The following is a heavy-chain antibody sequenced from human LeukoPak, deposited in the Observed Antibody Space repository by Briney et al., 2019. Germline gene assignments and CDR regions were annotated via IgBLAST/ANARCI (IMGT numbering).Heavy chain of an antibody. CDR3: ARDRVHFEN. V-gene: IGHV3-23*01. Sequence: GGSLRLSCAASGFTFGSYAMSWVRQAPGKGLEWVSAINPTGVYTYYADSVKGRFTISRDNSIDTLYLQMNSLTAEDTALYYCARDRVHFENWGQGTLVTVSS. CDR2: INPTGVYT. J-gene: IGHJ4*02. CDR1: GFTFGSYA.